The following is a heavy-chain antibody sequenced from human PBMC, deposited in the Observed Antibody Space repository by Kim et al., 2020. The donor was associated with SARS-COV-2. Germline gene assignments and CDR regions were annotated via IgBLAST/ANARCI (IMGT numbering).Heavy chain of an antibody. CDR2: INPNSGGT. D-gene: IGHD6-13*01. Sequence: ASVKVSCKASGYTFTGYYMHWVRQAPGQGLEWMGWINPNSGGTNYAQKFQGRVTMTRDTSISTAYMELSRLRSDDTAVYYCARVGSSWFYSTFDYWGQGTLVTVSS. CDR3: ARVGSSWFYSTFDY. CDR1: GYTFTGYY. V-gene: IGHV1-2*02. J-gene: IGHJ4*02.